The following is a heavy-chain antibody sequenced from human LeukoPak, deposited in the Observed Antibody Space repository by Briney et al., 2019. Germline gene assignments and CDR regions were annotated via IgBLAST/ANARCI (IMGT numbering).Heavy chain of an antibody. CDR3: ARHPYSSSSLFLMGEPDY. CDR2: IYPGDSDT. D-gene: IGHD6-6*01. Sequence: GESLKISCKGSGYSFTSYWIGWVRQMPGKGLEWMGIIYPGDSDTRYSPAFQGQVTISADKSISTAYLQWSSLKASDTAMYYCARHPYSSSSLFLMGEPDYWGQGTLVTVSS. J-gene: IGHJ4*02. V-gene: IGHV5-51*01. CDR1: GYSFTSYW.